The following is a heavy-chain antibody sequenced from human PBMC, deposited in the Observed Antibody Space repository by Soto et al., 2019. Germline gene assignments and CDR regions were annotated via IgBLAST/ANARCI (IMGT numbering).Heavy chain of an antibody. D-gene: IGHD3-3*01. V-gene: IGHV1-18*01. J-gene: IGHJ4*02. CDR3: ATRVGTPITIFGVVIPYYFDY. CDR2: ISAYNGKT. CDR1: GYTFTSYG. Sequence: ASVKVSCKASGYTFTSYGISWVRQAPRQGLEWMGWISAYNGKTNYAQKLQGRVTMTEDTSTDTAYMELSSLRSEDTAVYYCATRVGTPITIFGVVIPYYFDYWGQGALVTVSS.